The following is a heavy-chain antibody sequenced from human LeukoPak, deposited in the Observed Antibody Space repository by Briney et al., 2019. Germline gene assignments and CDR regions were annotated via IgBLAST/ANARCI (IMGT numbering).Heavy chain of an antibody. CDR3: ANQIAAAGTGYGMDV. V-gene: IGHV3-30*01. J-gene: IGHJ6*02. CDR1: GFTFSRYA. CDR2: ISYDGSNK. D-gene: IGHD6-13*01. Sequence: GGSLRLSCAASGFTFSRYAMHWVRQAPGKGLEWMGLISYDGSNKYYADSVQGRLTISRDNSKNTLYLQMNSLRAEDTAVYYCANQIAAAGTGYGMDVWGQGTTVTVSS.